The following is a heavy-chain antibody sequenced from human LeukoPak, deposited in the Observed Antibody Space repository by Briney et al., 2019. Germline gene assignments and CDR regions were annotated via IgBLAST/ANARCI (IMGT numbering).Heavy chain of an antibody. J-gene: IGHJ3*02. Sequence: SVKVSCKASGYTFTGYYMHWVRQAPGQGLEWMGWINPNSGGTNYAQKFQGRVTMTRDTSISTAYMELSRLRSDDTAVYYCAKTYYDFWSGYLNAFDIWGQGTMVTVSS. CDR1: GYTFTGYY. CDR3: AKTYYDFWSGYLNAFDI. CDR2: INPNSGGT. V-gene: IGHV1-2*02. D-gene: IGHD3-3*01.